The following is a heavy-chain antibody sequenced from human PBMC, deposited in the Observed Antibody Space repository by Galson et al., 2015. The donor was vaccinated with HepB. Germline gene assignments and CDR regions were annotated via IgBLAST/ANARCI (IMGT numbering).Heavy chain of an antibody. CDR2: ISYDGSNK. CDR1: GFTFSSYA. CDR3: AGGYCSSTSCYSGSWFDP. V-gene: IGHV3-30-3*01. Sequence: SLRLSCAASGFTFSSYAMYWVRQAPGKGLEWVAVISYDGSNKYYADSVKGRFTISRDNSKNTPYLQMNSLRAEDTAVYYCAGGYCSSTSCYSGSWFDPWGQGTLVTVSS. J-gene: IGHJ5*02. D-gene: IGHD2-2*02.